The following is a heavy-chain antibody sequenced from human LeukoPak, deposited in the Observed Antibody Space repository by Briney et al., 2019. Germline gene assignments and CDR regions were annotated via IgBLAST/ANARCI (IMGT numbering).Heavy chain of an antibody. Sequence: GGSLRLSCAASGFTFSSYSMNWVRQTPGKGLEWVSSISSSSSYIYYADSVKGRFTISRDNAKNSLYLQMNSLRAEDTAVYYCARPPDSWSFWSGYSQWGNYYYMDVWGKGTTVTVSS. CDR2: ISSSSSYI. CDR3: ARPPDSWSFWSGYSQWGNYYYMDV. V-gene: IGHV3-21*01. J-gene: IGHJ6*03. D-gene: IGHD3-3*01. CDR1: GFTFSSYS.